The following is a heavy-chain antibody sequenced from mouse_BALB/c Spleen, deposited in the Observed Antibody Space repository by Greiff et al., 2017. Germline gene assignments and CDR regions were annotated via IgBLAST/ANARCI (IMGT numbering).Heavy chain of an antibody. CDR3: ARSGRYGFAY. CDR2: ISSGSSTI. J-gene: IGHJ3*01. D-gene: IGHD2-14*01. Sequence: EVKLMESGGGLVQPGGSRKLSCAASGFTFSSFGMHWVRQAPEKGLEWVAYISSGSSTIYYADTVKGRFTISRDNPKNTLFLQMTSLRSEDTAMYYCARSGRYGFAYWGQGTLVTVSA. CDR1: GFTFSSFG. V-gene: IGHV5-17*02.